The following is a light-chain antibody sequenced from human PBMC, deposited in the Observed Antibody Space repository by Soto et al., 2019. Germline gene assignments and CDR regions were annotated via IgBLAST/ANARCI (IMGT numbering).Light chain of an antibody. Sequence: DIVMTQSPATLSVSPGETVTFSCRASQNVYNKLAWYQHKPGQAPRLLISGASTGATGVPPRFSGSGSGTDFTLTVNSLQSEDIAVYYCQQYHNWPVTFGGGTKVDIK. J-gene: IGKJ4*01. CDR2: GAS. CDR3: QQYHNWPVT. V-gene: IGKV3-15*01. CDR1: QNVYNK.